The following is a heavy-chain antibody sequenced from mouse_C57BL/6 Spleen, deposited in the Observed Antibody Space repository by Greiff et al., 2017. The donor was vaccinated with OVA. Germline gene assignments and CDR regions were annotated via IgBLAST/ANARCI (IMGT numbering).Heavy chain of an antibody. V-gene: IGHV1-15*01. J-gene: IGHJ2*01. Sequence: QVQLKESGAELVRPGASVTLSCKASGYTFTDYEMHWVKQTPVHGLEWIGAIDPETGGTAYNQKFKGKAILTADKSSSTAYMELRSLTSEDSAVYYCTRSNWDAYWGQGTTLTVSS. CDR2: IDPETGGT. CDR1: GYTFTDYE. D-gene: IGHD4-1*01. CDR3: TRSNWDAY.